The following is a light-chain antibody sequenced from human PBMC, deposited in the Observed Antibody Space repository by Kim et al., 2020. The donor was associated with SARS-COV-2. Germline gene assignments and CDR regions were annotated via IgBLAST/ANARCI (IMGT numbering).Light chain of an antibody. CDR3: CAYAGSETYV. Sequence: QSVAISCTGTRSDVGAYKYVSWYQQHPGKAPKLMIYDVSKRPSGVPDRFSGSKSGNTASLTISGLQAEDEADYYCCAYAGSETYVFGSGTKVTVL. CDR1: RSDVGAYKY. V-gene: IGLV2-11*01. CDR2: DVS. J-gene: IGLJ1*01.